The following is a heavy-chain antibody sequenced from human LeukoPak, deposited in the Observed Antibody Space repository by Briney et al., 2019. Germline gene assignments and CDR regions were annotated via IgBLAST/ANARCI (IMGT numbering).Heavy chain of an antibody. CDR3: AKGRKGLLFVRGVDFDY. D-gene: IGHD3-10*01. CDR1: GFSFSSYG. J-gene: IGHJ4*02. V-gene: IGHV3-23*01. CDR2: ISGSDGDT. Sequence: GGSLRLSCVASGFSFSSYGMTWVRQAPGKGLEWVSTISGSDGDTYYADSVKGRFTISRDNSKNTLYLQMNSLRVEDSAVYYCAKGRKGLLFVRGVDFDYWGQGTLVTVAS.